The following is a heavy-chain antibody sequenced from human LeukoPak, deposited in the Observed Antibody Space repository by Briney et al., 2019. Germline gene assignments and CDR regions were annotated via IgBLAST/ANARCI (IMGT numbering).Heavy chain of an antibody. V-gene: IGHV3-23*01. CDR3: AKVGVDYEFWSGYTYYFDY. J-gene: IGHJ4*02. Sequence: GGSLRLSCAASGFTFSSYAMSWVRQAQGKGLEWVSAISGSGGSTYYADSVKGLFTISRDNSKNSLYLQMNSLRAEDTAVYYCAKVGVDYEFWSGYTYYFDYWGQGTLVTVSS. D-gene: IGHD3-3*01. CDR1: GFTFSSYA. CDR2: ISGSGGST.